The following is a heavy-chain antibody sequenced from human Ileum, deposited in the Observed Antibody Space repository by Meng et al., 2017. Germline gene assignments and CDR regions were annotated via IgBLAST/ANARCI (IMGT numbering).Heavy chain of an antibody. Sequence: HLQYTGHGAVTPSAPLSPTGSVSYGSITRSYYWGWIRQPPGQVLDWIASIYYSGSTYYNPSLKSRVTISVDTSKNQFSLKVISVTAADTAVYYCARDGTTAVPGVWFDPWGQGTLVTVSS. J-gene: IGHJ5*02. CDR2: IYYSGST. V-gene: IGHV4-39*07. CDR3: ARDGTTAVPGVWFDP. D-gene: IGHD6-19*01. CDR1: YGSITRSYY.